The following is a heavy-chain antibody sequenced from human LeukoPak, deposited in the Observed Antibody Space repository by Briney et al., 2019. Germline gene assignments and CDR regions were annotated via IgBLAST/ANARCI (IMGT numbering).Heavy chain of an antibody. D-gene: IGHD6-13*01. V-gene: IGHV4-39*07. J-gene: IGHJ6*03. CDR1: GGSISSSNFY. CDR2: IYYSGST. Sequence: SETLSLTCTVSGGSISSSNFYWGRIRQPPGKGLEWIGSIYYSGSTYYNPSLKSRVTISVDTSKNQFSLKLSSVTAADTAVYYCARAYSRFYYYYMDVWGKGTTVTVSS. CDR3: ARAYSRFYYYYMDV.